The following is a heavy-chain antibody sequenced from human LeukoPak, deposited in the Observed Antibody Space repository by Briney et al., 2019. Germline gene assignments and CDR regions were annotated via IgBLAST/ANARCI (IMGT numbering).Heavy chain of an antibody. CDR1: GFTVSSNY. Sequence: PGGSLRLSCAASGFTVSSNYMSWVRQAPGKGLEWVSVIYSGGSTYYADSVKGRFTISRDNSKNTLYLQMNSLRAEDTAVYYCASIKAAGYFDYWGQGTLVTVSS. D-gene: IGHD6-13*01. CDR3: ASIKAAGYFDY. V-gene: IGHV3-66*01. J-gene: IGHJ4*02. CDR2: IYSGGST.